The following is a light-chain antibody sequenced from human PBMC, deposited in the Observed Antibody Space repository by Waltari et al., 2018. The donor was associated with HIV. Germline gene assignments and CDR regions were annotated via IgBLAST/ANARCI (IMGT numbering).Light chain of an antibody. Sequence: QSALTQPPSASGSPGQSVTLSCTGTSSEVGGYNYVPWYQQHPGKAPKLMIYEVSKRPAGVPDRFSGSKSGNTAALTVSGLQAEDEADYYCSSYAGSSNVVFGGGTKLTVL. J-gene: IGLJ2*01. CDR3: SSYAGSSNVV. CDR1: SSEVGGYNY. CDR2: EVS. V-gene: IGLV2-8*01.